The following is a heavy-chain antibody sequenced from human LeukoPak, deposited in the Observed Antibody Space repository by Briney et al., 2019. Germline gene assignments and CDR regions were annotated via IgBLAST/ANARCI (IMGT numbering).Heavy chain of an antibody. CDR2: INHSGST. CDR3: ARDEGY. V-gene: IGHV4-34*01. J-gene: IGHJ4*02. CDR1: GGSFSGYY. Sequence: SETLCLTCAVYGGSFSGYYWSWIRQPPGKGLEWIGEINHSGSTNYNPSLKSRVTISVDTSKNQFSLKLSSVTAADTAVYYCARDEGYWGQGTLVTVSS.